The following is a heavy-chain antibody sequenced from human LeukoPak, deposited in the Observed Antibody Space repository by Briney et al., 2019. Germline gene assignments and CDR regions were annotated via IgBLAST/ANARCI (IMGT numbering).Heavy chain of an antibody. CDR1: GYSFTSYW. CDR2: IYPGDSDT. J-gene: IGHJ4*02. V-gene: IGHV5-51*01. CDR3: ARGGLDGGVIALFDC. Sequence: GESLKISCKGSGYSFTSYWIGWVRQTPGKGLEWMGIIYPGDSDTRYSPSFQGQVTISADKSISTAYLQWSSLKASDTAMYYCARGGLDGGVIALFDCWGQGTLVTVSS. D-gene: IGHD3-16*02.